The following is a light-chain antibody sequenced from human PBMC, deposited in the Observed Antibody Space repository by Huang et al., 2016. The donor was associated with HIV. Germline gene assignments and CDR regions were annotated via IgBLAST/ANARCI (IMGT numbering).Light chain of an antibody. V-gene: IGKV3-15*01. CDR1: QSIGTN. J-gene: IGKJ4*01. CDR3: QHYSNWPPLT. Sequence: IILTQSPATLSVSPGEGATLSCRASQSIGTNLAWYQQGPGQAPRLLVYGAATRATCVPVRFSGSGSATPFNLTLSSLQSEDFATYYCQHYSNWPPLTFGGGTKVDI. CDR2: GAA.